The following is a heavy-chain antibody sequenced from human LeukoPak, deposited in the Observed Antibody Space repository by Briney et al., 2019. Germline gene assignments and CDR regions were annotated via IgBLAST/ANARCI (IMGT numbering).Heavy chain of an antibody. CDR1: GFTFSSYA. CDR3: AKEDTLTTVYFDY. V-gene: IGHV3-23*01. Sequence: GGSLRLSCAASGFTFSSYAMSWVRQAPGKGLELVSAISGSDDSTYYADSVKGRFTISRDNSRNTLYLQVNSLRAEDTAVYYCAKEDTLTTVYFDYWGQGTLVTVSS. D-gene: IGHD4-17*01. J-gene: IGHJ4*02. CDR2: ISGSDDST.